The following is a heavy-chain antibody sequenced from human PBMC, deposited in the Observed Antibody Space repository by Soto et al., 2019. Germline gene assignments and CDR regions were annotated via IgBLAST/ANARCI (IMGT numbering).Heavy chain of an antibody. CDR2: IYPADSDT. CDR1: GYSFPSQW. Sequence: PGESLKISCKGSGYSFPSQWIGWVRQMPGKGLEWMGNIYPADSDTRYSPSFQGQVTISADKSIRTAYLQWSSLEASDTAMYYCGRLTSYDFSRMDVWGQGTTVTVSS. V-gene: IGHV5-51*01. D-gene: IGHD3-3*01. CDR3: GRLTSYDFSRMDV. J-gene: IGHJ6*02.